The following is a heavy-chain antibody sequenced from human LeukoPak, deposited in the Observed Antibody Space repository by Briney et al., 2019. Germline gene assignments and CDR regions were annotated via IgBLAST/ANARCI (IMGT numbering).Heavy chain of an antibody. V-gene: IGHV4-38-2*02. CDR3: ARDPEYSSGYY. D-gene: IGHD6-19*01. J-gene: IGHJ4*02. Sequence: SETLSLTCTASGYSISSGYYWGWIRQPPGKGLEWIGSIYHSGSTYYNPSLKSRVTISVDTSKNQFSLKLSSVTAADTAVYYCARDPEYSSGYYWGQGTLVTVSS. CDR1: GYSISSGYY. CDR2: IYHSGST.